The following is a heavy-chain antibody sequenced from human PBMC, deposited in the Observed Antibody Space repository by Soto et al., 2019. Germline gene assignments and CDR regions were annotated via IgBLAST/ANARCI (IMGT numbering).Heavy chain of an antibody. Sequence: SETLSLTCTVSGGSFSSYYWTWIRQPPGKGLEWIGYIYYNENTKYNPSLKSRVTISVDTSKNQFSLKVNSVTAADTAVYYCARGHSSGRREWFDPWRQGTLVTVAS. J-gene: IGHJ5*02. CDR1: GGSFSSYY. CDR2: IYYNENT. D-gene: IGHD6-25*01. V-gene: IGHV4-59*01. CDR3: ARGHSSGRREWFDP.